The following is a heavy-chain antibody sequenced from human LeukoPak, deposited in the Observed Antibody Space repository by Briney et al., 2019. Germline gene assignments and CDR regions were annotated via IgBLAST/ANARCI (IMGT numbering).Heavy chain of an antibody. J-gene: IGHJ4*02. CDR1: GYTFTGYY. V-gene: IGHV1-2*02. CDR2: INPNSGGT. CDR3: ARGANDYVWGSYRFFDY. Sequence: ASVKVSCKASGYTFTGYYMHWVRQAPGQGLEWMGWINPNSGGTNYAQKFQGRVTMTRDTSISTAYMELSRLRSDDTAVYYCARGANDYVWGSYRFFDYWGQGTLVTVSS. D-gene: IGHD3-16*02.